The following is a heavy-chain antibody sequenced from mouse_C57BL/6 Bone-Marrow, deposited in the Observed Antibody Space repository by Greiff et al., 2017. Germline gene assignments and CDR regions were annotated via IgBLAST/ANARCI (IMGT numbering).Heavy chain of an antibody. CDR1: GYTCTSYW. CDR3: AISLYEEECAMES. CDR2: IHPSDSDT. J-gene: IGHJ4*01. V-gene: IGHV1-74*01. Sequence: QVQLQQPGAELVKPGASVKVSCKASGYTCTSYWMHWVKQRPGQGLEWIGRIHPSDSDTNYNQKFKGKATLTVDTSSSTAYMQLSSLTSEDSAVYYCAISLYEEECAMESWGEGAPVTVSS. D-gene: IGHD1-1*01.